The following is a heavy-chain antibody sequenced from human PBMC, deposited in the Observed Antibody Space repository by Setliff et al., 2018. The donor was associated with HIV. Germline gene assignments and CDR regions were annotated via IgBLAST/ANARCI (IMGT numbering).Heavy chain of an antibody. CDR2: ILSDGSDK. CDR3: ARDREESLWFGDLHYVDV. D-gene: IGHD3-10*01. Sequence: GESLKISCEASGLTFTNAWMSWVRQAPGKGLEWVALILSDGSDKYYADSVKGRFTISRDNSKNTLYVQMNSLRAEDTAAYYCARDREESLWFGDLHYVDVWGKGTTVTVSS. CDR1: GLTFTNAW. J-gene: IGHJ6*03. V-gene: IGHV3-33*08.